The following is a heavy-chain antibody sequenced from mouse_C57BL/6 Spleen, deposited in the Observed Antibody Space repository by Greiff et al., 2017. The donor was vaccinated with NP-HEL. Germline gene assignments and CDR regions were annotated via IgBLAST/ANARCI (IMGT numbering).Heavy chain of an antibody. Sequence: QVQLKQSGPELVKPGASVKISCKASGYSFTSYYIHWVKQRPGQGLEWIGWFYPGSGNTKYNEKFKGKATLTADTSSSTAYMQLSSLTSEDSAVYYCARGGTGNAMDYWGQGTSVTVSS. CDR2: FYPGSGNT. D-gene: IGHD2-14*01. CDR1: GYSFTSYY. J-gene: IGHJ4*01. CDR3: ARGGTGNAMDY. V-gene: IGHV1-66*01.